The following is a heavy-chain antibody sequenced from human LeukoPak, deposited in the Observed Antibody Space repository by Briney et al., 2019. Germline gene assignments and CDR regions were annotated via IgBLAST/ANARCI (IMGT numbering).Heavy chain of an antibody. CDR2: IYYSGST. D-gene: IGHD2-2*02. J-gene: IGHJ5*02. CDR1: GGSISSSSYY. V-gene: IGHV4-39*01. CDR3: ARIARGYCSSTSCYTDWFDP. Sequence: SETLSLTCTVSGGSISSSSYYWGWIRQPPGKGLEWIGSIYYSGSTYYNPSHKSRVTISVDTSKNQFSLKLSSVTAADTAVYYCARIARGYCSSTSCYTDWFDPWGQGTLVTVSS.